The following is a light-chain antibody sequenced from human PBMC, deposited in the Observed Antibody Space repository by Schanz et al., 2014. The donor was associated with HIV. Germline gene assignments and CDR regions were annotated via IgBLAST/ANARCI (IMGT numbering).Light chain of an antibody. Sequence: DFQMTQSPSSLSASVGDRVTITCRASQDISNYLAWYQQRPGQVPRLLIDSASTLQTGVPSRFSGSGSGTDFTLTINSLQPEDFATYYCQQYKDNSLHTFGQGTKVEIK. CDR3: QQYKDNSLHT. CDR2: SAS. J-gene: IGKJ2*01. V-gene: IGKV1-27*01. CDR1: QDISNY.